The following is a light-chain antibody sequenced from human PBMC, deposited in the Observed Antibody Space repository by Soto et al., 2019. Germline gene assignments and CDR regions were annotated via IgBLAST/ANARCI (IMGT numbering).Light chain of an antibody. CDR2: GAS. Sequence: EIVLTQSPGTLSLSPGERATRSCRASQSVSSSYLAWYQQKPGQAPRLLMYGASSRATGIPDRFSGSGSGTDFTLTISRLEPEDFAVYYCQQYGSSSWPFGQGTKVEVK. CDR1: QSVSSSY. J-gene: IGKJ1*01. V-gene: IGKV3-20*01. CDR3: QQYGSSSWP.